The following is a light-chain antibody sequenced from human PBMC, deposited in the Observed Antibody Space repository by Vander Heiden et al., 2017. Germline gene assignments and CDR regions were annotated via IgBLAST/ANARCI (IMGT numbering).Light chain of an antibody. CDR2: AAS. CDR1: QSISSY. Sequence: DIQMTQSPSSLSASVGDRVTITCRASQSISSYLNWYQQKPGKAPKLLIYAASSLQSGVPSRFSGSGSGTDFTLTISSLQPEDFATYYCQQIDSTPPWTFGPGTKVEIK. J-gene: IGKJ1*01. V-gene: IGKV1-39*01. CDR3: QQIDSTPPWT.